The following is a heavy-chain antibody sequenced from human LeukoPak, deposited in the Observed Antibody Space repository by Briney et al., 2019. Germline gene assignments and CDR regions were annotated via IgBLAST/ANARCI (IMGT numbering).Heavy chain of an antibody. Sequence: PGGSLSLSCAASGFTFSSYAMSWVRQAPGRGLEWVSAISGSGGSTYYADSVKGRFTISRDNSKNTLYLQMNSLRAEDTAVYHCAKAMAWFGELLDAFDIWGQGTMVTVSS. CDR2: ISGSGGST. CDR1: GFTFSSYA. J-gene: IGHJ3*02. V-gene: IGHV3-23*01. CDR3: AKAMAWFGELLDAFDI. D-gene: IGHD3-10*01.